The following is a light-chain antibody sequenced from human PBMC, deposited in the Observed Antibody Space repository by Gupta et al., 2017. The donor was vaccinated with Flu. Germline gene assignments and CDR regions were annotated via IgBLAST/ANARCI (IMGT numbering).Light chain of an antibody. CDR2: VIT. V-gene: IGLV1-40*01. Sequence: LTQTPSVSGAPGQAFTMFCTGTSSNTGAGYADHVYQHFPNTGPTPLILVITNRASGVPARFSGSKSGSSVSPTISWPRAEDEADYDCQSFAMNPDGFVVVFGGGTRVTVL. CDR1: SSNTGAGYA. J-gene: IGLJ3*02. CDR3: QSFAMNPDGFVVV.